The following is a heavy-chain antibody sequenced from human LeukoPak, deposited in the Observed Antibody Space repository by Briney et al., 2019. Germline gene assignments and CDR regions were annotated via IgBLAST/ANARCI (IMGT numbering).Heavy chain of an antibody. J-gene: IGHJ4*02. CDR2: ISSSGSTI. CDR3: ATSPPPLIAVAGD. Sequence: GGSLRLSCAASGFTFSDYYMSWIRQAPGKGLEWVSYISSSGSTIYYADSVKGRFTISRDNAKNSLYLQMNSLRAEDTAVYYCATSPPPLIAVAGDWGQGTLVTVSS. CDR1: GFTFSDYY. D-gene: IGHD6-19*01. V-gene: IGHV3-11*01.